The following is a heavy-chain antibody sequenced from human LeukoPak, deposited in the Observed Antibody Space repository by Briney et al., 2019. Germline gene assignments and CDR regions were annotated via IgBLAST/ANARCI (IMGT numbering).Heavy chain of an antibody. J-gene: IGHJ4*02. CDR3: AKAQKYTSDLDY. CDR1: GFTFSSYA. Sequence: GGSLRLSCAASGFTFSSYAMSWVRQAPGKGLEWLSAIYGGGATFYSHSVRGRFTISRDTSKNTLYLQMKSLRAEDTALYYCAKAQKYTSDLDYWGQGTLVTVSS. CDR2: IYGGGAT. V-gene: IGHV3-23*01. D-gene: IGHD6-19*01.